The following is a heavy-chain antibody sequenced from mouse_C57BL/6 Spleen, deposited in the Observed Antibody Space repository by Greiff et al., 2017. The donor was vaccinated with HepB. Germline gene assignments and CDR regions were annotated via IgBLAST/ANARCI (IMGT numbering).Heavy chain of an antibody. CDR2: IDPSDSET. V-gene: IGHV1-52*01. D-gene: IGHD2-5*01. CDR3: ARKAYYSNDEGAMDY. J-gene: IGHJ4*01. Sequence: VQLQQSGAELVRPGSSVKLSCKASGYTFTSYWMHWVKQRPIQGLEWIGNIDPSDSETHYNQKFKDKATLTVDKSSSTAYMQLSSLTSEDSAVYYCARKAYYSNDEGAMDYWGQGTSVTVSS. CDR1: GYTFTSYW.